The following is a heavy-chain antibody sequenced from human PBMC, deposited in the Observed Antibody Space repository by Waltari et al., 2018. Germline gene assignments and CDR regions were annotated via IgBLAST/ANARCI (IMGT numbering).Heavy chain of an antibody. CDR2: IIPIFGTA. V-gene: IGHV1-69*14. CDR3: ARDDSGSHYYYYYYMDV. CDR1: GGTFSSYA. D-gene: IGHD1-26*01. Sequence: QVQLVQSGAEVKKPGSSVKVSCKASGGTFSSYAISWVRQAPGQGLEWMGGIIPIFGTANYAQKVQGRVTITADKATSTAYMELSSLRSEDTAVYYCARDDSGSHYYYYYYMDVWGKGTTVTVSS. J-gene: IGHJ6*03.